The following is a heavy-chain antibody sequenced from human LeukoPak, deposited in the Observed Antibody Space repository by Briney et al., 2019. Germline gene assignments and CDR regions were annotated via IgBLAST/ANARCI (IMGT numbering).Heavy chain of an antibody. D-gene: IGHD5-12*01. CDR2: ISGSGGST. CDR3: AKPFIVATPRGYFDY. CDR1: GFTFSSYA. V-gene: IGHV3-23*01. J-gene: IGHJ4*02. Sequence: GGSLRLSCAASGFTFSSYAMSWVRQAPGKGLEWVSAISGSGGSTYYADSVKGRFTISRDNSKNTPYLQMNSLRAEDTAVYYCAKPFIVATPRGYFDYWGQGTLVTVSS.